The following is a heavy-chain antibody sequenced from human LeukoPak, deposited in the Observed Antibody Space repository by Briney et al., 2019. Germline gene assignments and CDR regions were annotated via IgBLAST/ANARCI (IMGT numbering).Heavy chain of an antibody. J-gene: IGHJ4*02. CDR3: ARGDHGSGSYYDF. CDR1: GFTFRSFG. CDR2: IWYDGSDK. Sequence: GRSLRLSCAASGFTFRSFGMHWVRQAPGKGLEWVAIIWYDGSDKYYADSVKGRFTISRGNSKNTLYLQMNSLRAEDTAVYYCARGDHGSGSYYDFWGQGTLVTVSS. D-gene: IGHD3-10*01. V-gene: IGHV3-33*01.